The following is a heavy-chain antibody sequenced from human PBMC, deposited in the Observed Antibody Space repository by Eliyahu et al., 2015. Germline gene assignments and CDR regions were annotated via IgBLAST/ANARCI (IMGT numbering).Heavy chain of an antibody. CDR3: ARLDGGTYSET. J-gene: IGHJ4*02. Sequence: VRQAPGKGLEWVSVISGSGQTTLYSDSVRGRFTISRDDSKKMLFLEMNSLRAEDTAIYYCARLDGGTYSETWGQGTLVTVSS. V-gene: IGHV3-23*01. D-gene: IGHD3-22*01. CDR2: ISGSGQTT.